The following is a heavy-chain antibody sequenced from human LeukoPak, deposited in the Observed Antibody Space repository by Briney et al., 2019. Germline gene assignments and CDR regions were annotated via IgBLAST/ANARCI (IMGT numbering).Heavy chain of an antibody. D-gene: IGHD2-2*01. CDR3: ARDGSDTKRSFDP. J-gene: IGHJ5*02. V-gene: IGHV1-46*01. CDR1: GYTFTNSY. CDR2: INPDGGNT. Sequence: ASVKVSCKASGYTFTNSYIHWVRQAPGQVLEWMGLINPDGGNTNYAQNFQGRVTLTRDTSTSTVYMELSSLRSEDTAVYYCARDGSDTKRSFDPWGQGTLVTVSS.